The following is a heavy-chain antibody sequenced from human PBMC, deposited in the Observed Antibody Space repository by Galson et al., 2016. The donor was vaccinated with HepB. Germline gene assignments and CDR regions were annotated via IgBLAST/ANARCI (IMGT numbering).Heavy chain of an antibody. CDR1: GGSISSGGYY. CDR2: IYYTGST. V-gene: IGHV4-31*03. J-gene: IGHJ4*02. Sequence: TLSLTCTVSGGSISSGGYYWSWIRQHPGRGLEWIGYIYYTGSTDCNPSLKSRVTISVDTSKNQFSLKLSSVTAADTAAYYCARDGRLGEKGLYDFWGQGTLVTVSS. D-gene: IGHD3-10*01. CDR3: ARDGRLGEKGLYDF.